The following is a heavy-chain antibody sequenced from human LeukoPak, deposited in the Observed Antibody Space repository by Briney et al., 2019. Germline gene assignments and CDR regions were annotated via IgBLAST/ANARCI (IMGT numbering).Heavy chain of an antibody. CDR1: GFTFSSYG. D-gene: IGHD3-10*01. Sequence: GRSLRLSCAASGFTFSSYGMHWVRQAPGKGLEWVAVISYDGSNKYYADSVKGRFTISRDNSKNTLYLQMNSLRAEDTAVYYCAKGGELLWFGELSPPRYWGQGTLVTVSS. CDR3: AKGGELLWFGELSPPRY. V-gene: IGHV3-30*18. J-gene: IGHJ4*02. CDR2: ISYDGSNK.